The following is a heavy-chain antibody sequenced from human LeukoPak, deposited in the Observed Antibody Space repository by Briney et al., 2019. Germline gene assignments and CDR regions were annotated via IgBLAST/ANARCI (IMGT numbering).Heavy chain of an antibody. CDR1: GFTFSSYW. V-gene: IGHV3-7*01. CDR2: IKQDGSEK. D-gene: IGHD6-19*01. J-gene: IGHJ6*03. Sequence: GGSLRLSCAASGFTFSSYWMSWVRQAPGKGLEWVANIKQDGSEKYYVDSVKGRFTISRDNAKNSLYLQMNSLRAEDTAVYYCAREVRTGSGYYYMDVWGKGTTVTVSS. CDR3: AREVRTGSGYYYMDV.